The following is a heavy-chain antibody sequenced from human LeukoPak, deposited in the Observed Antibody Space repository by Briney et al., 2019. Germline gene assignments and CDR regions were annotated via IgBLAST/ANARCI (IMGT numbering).Heavy chain of an antibody. V-gene: IGHV3-30-3*01. CDR1: GFTFSSYA. Sequence: GRSLRLSCAGSGFTFSSYAMHWVRQAPGKGLEWVAVISHDGTNKYYADSVKGRLTISRDNSKNTLYLQMNSLRAEDTAVYYCARDLQAFRADYYGSGSPDYWGQGTLVTVSS. J-gene: IGHJ4*02. D-gene: IGHD3-10*01. CDR3: ARDLQAFRADYYGSGSPDY. CDR2: ISHDGTNK.